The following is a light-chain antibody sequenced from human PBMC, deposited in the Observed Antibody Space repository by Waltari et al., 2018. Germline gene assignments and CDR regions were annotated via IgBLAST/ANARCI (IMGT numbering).Light chain of an antibody. V-gene: IGLV2-11*01. Sequence: WYQQQPGKAPELVVCDVSKRPSGVPERFSGSKSGNTASLTISGVEAEDEADYYCCACASSCTWVFGGGTKLTVL. J-gene: IGLJ3*02. CDR2: DVS. CDR3: CACASSCTWV.